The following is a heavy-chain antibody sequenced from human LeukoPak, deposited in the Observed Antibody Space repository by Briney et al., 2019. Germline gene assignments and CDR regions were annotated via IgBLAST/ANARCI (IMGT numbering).Heavy chain of an antibody. CDR3: ATRVTADSYEAFDI. V-gene: IGHV3-21*06. J-gene: IGHJ3*02. D-gene: IGHD6-13*01. CDR1: GFSLRIFS. CDR2: ISSTSNHR. Sequence: PGRSLRLSRAASGFSLRIFSMTWVRQAPGKGLEWVAAISSTSNHRYHADSVKGRFSISRDYDKNSLFLESNSLSAENTALYYCATRVTADSYEAFDIWGQGTMLTVSS.